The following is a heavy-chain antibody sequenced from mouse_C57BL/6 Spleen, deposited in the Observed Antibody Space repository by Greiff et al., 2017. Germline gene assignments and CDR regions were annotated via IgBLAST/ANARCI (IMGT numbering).Heavy chain of an antibody. V-gene: IGHV1-26*01. CDR1: GYTFTDYY. J-gene: IGHJ2*01. D-gene: IGHD5-1*01. CDR2: INPNNGGT. CDR3: ARSESNYADY. Sequence: EVQLQQSGPELVKPGASVKISCKASGYTFTDYYMNWVKQSHGKSLEWIGDINPNNGGTSYNQKFKGKATLTVDKSSSTAYMELRSLTSEDSAVYYCARSESNYADYWGQGTTLTVSS.